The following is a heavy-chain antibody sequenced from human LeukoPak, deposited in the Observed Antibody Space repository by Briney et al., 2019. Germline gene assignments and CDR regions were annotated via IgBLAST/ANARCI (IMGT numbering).Heavy chain of an antibody. V-gene: IGHV3-23*01. D-gene: IGHD6-19*01. Sequence: GGTLRLSCAASGFTFSSYGMSWVRQAPGKGLEWVSAISGSGGSTYYADSVKGRFTISRDNSKNTLYLQMNSLGAEDTAVYYCAKAGRSVALYNRFDPWGQGTLVTVSS. CDR3: AKAGRSVALYNRFDP. CDR1: GFTFSSYG. J-gene: IGHJ5*02. CDR2: ISGSGGST.